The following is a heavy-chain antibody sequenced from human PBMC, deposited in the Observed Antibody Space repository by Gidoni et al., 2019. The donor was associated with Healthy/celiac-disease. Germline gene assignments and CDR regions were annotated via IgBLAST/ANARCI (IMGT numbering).Heavy chain of an antibody. D-gene: IGHD2-2*01. CDR3: ASLGYCSSTSCRFDY. CDR1: GGSISSSSYY. V-gene: IGHV4-39*01. J-gene: IGHJ4*02. Sequence: SLSLTCPVSGGSISSSSYYWGWILQPPGKGLEWIGSIYYSGSTYYNPSLKSRVTISVDTSKNQFSLKLSSVTAADTAVYYCASLGYCSSTSCRFDYWGQGTLVTVSS. CDR2: IYYSGST.